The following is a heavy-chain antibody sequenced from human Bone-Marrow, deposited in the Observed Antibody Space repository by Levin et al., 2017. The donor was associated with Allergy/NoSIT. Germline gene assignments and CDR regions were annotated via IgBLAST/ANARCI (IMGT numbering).Heavy chain of an antibody. V-gene: IGHV1-18*01. Sequence: PWASVKVSCKTSGFSFTSYGFTWVRQAPGQGLEWVAWISAFNGKTNFGQNFQGRVSVTTDPFTSTAYMDLQNLRSNDTAVYYCARDTFVTRQLDSWGQGTLVTVSS. CDR3: ARDTFVTRQLDS. J-gene: IGHJ4*02. D-gene: IGHD2-21*02. CDR2: ISAFNGKT. CDR1: GFSFTSYG.